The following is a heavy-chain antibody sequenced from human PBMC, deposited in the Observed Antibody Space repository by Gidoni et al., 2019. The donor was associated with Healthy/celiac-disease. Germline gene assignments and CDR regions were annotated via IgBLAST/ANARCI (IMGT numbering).Heavy chain of an antibody. V-gene: IGHV4-59*08. Sequence: QVQLQESGPGLVKPSETLSLPCPVSGGSISISYWRWIRPPPGKGLEWIGYNYYNGSTNYNPSRKSRVTISVDTAKNQFSLKLSSVTAADTAVYYCARQLYNGNDGGPSLDYWGQGTLVTVSS. CDR2: NYYNGST. CDR1: GGSISISY. J-gene: IGHJ4*02. CDR3: ARQLYNGNDGGPSLDY. D-gene: IGHD1-1*01.